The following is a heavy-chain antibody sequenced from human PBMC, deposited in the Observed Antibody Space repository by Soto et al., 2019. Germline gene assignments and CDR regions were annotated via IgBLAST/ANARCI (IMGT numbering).Heavy chain of an antibody. V-gene: IGHV3-9*01. Sequence: EVQLVESGGGLVQPGRSLRLSCAASGFTFDDYAMHWVRQAPGKGLEWVSGISWNSGSIGYADSVKGRFTISRDNAKNSLYLQMNSLRAEDTALYYCAKAGDYDSSGYSDYWGQGTLVTVSS. J-gene: IGHJ4*02. CDR3: AKAGDYDSSGYSDY. D-gene: IGHD3-22*01. CDR2: ISWNSGSI. CDR1: GFTFDDYA.